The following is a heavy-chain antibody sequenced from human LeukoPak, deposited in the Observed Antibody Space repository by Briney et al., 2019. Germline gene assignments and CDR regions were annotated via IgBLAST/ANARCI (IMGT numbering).Heavy chain of an antibody. D-gene: IGHD6-6*01. CDR2: IWYDGSNK. Sequence: PGGSLRLSCAASGFTFSSYGMHWVRQAPGKGLEWVAVIWYDGSNKYYADSVKGRFTISRDNSKNTLYLQMNSLRAEDTAVYYCAKGYSSSYYYYYYMDVWGKGTTVTVSS. CDR1: GFTFSSYG. V-gene: IGHV3-30*02. J-gene: IGHJ6*03. CDR3: AKGYSSSYYYYYYMDV.